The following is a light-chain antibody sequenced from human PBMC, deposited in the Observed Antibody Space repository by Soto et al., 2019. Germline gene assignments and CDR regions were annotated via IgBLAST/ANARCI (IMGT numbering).Light chain of an antibody. CDR3: PQYGSSPYT. V-gene: IGKV3-20*01. CDR1: QSVSSSS. J-gene: IGKJ2*01. Sequence: EIVLTQSSGTLSLSPGERATLSCRASQSVSSSSLAWYQQKPGQAPRLLIYGASSRATGIPDRFSGSGSGTAFTVTISRLEPEEFAVFYCPQYGSSPYTFGQGTKLEIK. CDR2: GAS.